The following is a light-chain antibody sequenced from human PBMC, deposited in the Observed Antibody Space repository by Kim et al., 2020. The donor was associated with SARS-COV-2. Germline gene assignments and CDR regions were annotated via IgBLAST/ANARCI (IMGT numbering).Light chain of an antibody. CDR3: QQYDSSPGT. CDR2: TAS. CDR1: QTISANF. V-gene: IGKV3-20*01. Sequence: EIVLTQSPGTLSLSPGERATLSCRASQTISANFVAWYQQKPGQAPRLLIYTASFRAPGIPDRFSGSGSGTVFTLTISRLEPEDFAVYFCQQYDSSPGTFGQGTKMYIK. J-gene: IGKJ1*01.